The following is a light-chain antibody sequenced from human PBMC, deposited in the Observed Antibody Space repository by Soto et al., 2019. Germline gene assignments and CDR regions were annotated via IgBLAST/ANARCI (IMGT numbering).Light chain of an antibody. CDR1: QSISSY. J-gene: IGKJ1*01. CDR2: AAS. V-gene: IGKV1-39*01. CDR3: QHSYSNLWM. Sequence: DIQMTQSPSSLSASVGDRVTITCRASQSISSYLNWYQQKPGKAPKLLIYAASSLHNGVPSRFSGSGSGTDFTLTISSLQTEDFATYYCQHSYSNLWMFGQGTKVEIK.